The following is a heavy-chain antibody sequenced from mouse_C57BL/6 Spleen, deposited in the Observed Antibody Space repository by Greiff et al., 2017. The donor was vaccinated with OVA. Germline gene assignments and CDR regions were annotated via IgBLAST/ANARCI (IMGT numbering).Heavy chain of an antibody. CDR2: IDPEDGET. J-gene: IGHJ3*01. CDR1: GFNIKDYY. V-gene: IGHV14-2*01. Sequence: EVKLQQSGAELVKPGASVKLSCTASGFNIKDYYMHWVKQRTEQGLEWIGRIDPEDGETKYAPKFQGKATITADTSSNTAYLQLSSLTSEDTAVYYCAGSYGNYEGFAYWGQGTLVTVSA. D-gene: IGHD2-1*01. CDR3: AGSYGNYEGFAY.